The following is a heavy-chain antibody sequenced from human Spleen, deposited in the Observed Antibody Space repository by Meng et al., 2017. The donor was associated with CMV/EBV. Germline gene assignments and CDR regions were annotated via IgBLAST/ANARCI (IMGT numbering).Heavy chain of an antibody. CDR1: GFTFSSYA. D-gene: IGHD1-26*01. V-gene: IGHV3-23*01. J-gene: IGHJ5*02. CDR2: ISGSGGST. Sequence: GESLKISCAASGFTFSSYAMTWVRQAPGKGLEWVSAISGSGGSTYYADSVKGRFTISRDNSKNTLYLQMNSLRAEDTAVYYCAKDSLSGSYLVRCWFDPWGQGTLVTVSS. CDR3: AKDSLSGSYLVRCWFDP.